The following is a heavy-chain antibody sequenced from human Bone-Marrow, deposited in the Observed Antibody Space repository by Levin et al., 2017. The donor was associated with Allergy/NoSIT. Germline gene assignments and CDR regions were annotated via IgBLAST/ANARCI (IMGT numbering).Heavy chain of an antibody. CDR1: ENTFTGYY. CDR3: ARSGYCSRTSGQGPYYAGMDV. J-gene: IGHJ6*02. D-gene: IGHD2-2*01. V-gene: IGHV1-2*06. Sequence: ASVKVSCKASENTFTGYYMHWLRQAPGQGLEWLGRINPNTGDTNYAQKFQGRVIMTRDTSISTAYLDLSRLASDATAIYYCARSGYCSRTSGQGPYYAGMDVWGQGTTVTVSS. CDR2: INPNTGDT.